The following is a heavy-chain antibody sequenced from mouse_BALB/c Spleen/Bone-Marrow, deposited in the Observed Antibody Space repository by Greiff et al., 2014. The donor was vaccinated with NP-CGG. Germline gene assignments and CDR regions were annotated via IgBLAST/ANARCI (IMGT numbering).Heavy chain of an antibody. Sequence: EVMLVESGPGLVKPSQSLSLICTVTGYSITSDYAWNWIRQFPGNKLEWMGYISYSGSTSYNPSLKSRISITRDTSKNQFFLQLNSVTTEDTATYYCARSLYYYGSMDYWGQGTSVTVSS. CDR3: ARSLYYYGSMDY. V-gene: IGHV3-2*02. J-gene: IGHJ4*01. D-gene: IGHD1-1*01. CDR1: GYSITSDYA. CDR2: ISYSGST.